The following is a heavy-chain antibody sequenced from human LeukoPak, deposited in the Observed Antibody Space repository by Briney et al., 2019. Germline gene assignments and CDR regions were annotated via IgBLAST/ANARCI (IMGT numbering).Heavy chain of an antibody. CDR1: GFTFSSYG. Sequence: GGSLRLSCAASGFTFSSYGMHWVRQAPGKGLEWVAVIWYDGSNKYYADSVKGRFTISRDNSKNTLYLQMNSLRAEDAAVYYCARDCSSTSCFDYWGQGTLVTVSS. V-gene: IGHV3-33*01. CDR2: IWYDGSNK. CDR3: ARDCSSTSCFDY. D-gene: IGHD2-2*01. J-gene: IGHJ4*02.